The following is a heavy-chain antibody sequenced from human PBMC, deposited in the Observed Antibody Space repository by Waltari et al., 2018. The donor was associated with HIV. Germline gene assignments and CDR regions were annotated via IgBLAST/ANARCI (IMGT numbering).Heavy chain of an antibody. CDR1: GYTFTDYY. CDR3: TRAQSHVHGLDV. J-gene: IGHJ6*02. Sequence: QVQLVQSGAALKKSGASVKVSCKPSGYTFTDYYIHWVRQAPGQGLEWMGWININSGGTNFSQKFRGRVTLTRDTSISTAYMQLSSLGSDDTAIYYCTRAQSHVHGLDVWGQGTTVTVSS. CDR2: ININSGGT. V-gene: IGHV1-2*02.